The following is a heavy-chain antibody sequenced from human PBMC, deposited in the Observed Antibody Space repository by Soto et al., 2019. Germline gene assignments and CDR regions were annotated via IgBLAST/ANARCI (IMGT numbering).Heavy chain of an antibody. D-gene: IGHD3-10*01. CDR1: GYTFISYA. V-gene: IGHV1-3*05. Sequence: QVQLVQSGAEEKKPGASVKVSCKASGYTFISYAMYWVRQAPGQRLEWMGWINAGSGNTKYSQKLQGRVTITRDTAASTAYTELSRLRSEDTAEYYCARAFNYGSGDYWAQGTLVTSSS. CDR3: ARAFNYGSGDY. CDR2: INAGSGNT. J-gene: IGHJ4*02.